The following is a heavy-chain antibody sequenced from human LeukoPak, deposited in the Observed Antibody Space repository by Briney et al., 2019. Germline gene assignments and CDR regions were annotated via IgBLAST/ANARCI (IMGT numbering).Heavy chain of an antibody. CDR2: ISSSSSTI. V-gene: IGHV3-48*02. D-gene: IGHD3-22*01. CDR1: GFTFSSYS. J-gene: IGHJ2*01. Sequence: GGSLRLSCAASGFTFSSYSMNWVRQAPGKGLEWVSYISSSSSTIYYADSVKGRFTISRDNAKNSLYLQMNSLRDEDTAVYYCARDRTTYYYDSSGYYPSWYFDLWGRGTLVTVSS. CDR3: ARDRTTYYYDSSGYYPSWYFDL.